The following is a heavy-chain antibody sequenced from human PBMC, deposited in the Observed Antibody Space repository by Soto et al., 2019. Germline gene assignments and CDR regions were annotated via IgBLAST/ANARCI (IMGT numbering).Heavy chain of an antibody. D-gene: IGHD3-16*01. CDR1: GFTFSSYS. J-gene: IGHJ4*02. CDR3: ARFWGPMAALVDDF. V-gene: IGHV3-48*01. CDR2: IISRSPI. Sequence: GGSLRLSCAASGFTFSSYSMNWVRQAPGKGLEGVSYIISRSPIYYADSVKGRFTISRDSSTNTLFLQMSSLRPEDSAVYYCARFWGPMAALVDDFWGQGTPVTVSS.